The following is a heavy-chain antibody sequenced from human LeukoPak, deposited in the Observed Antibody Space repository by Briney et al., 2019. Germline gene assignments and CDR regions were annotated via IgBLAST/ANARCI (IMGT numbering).Heavy chain of an antibody. V-gene: IGHV4-59*01. J-gene: IGHJ4*02. D-gene: IGHD3-9*01. CDR1: GGSFSGYY. CDR3: AREGYFDHFDY. Sequence: SETLSLTCAVYGGSFSGYYWSWIRQPPGKGLEWIGYIYYSGSTNYNPSLKSRVTISVDTSKNQFSLKLSSVTAADTAVYYCAREGYFDHFDYWGQGTLVTVSS. CDR2: IYYSGST.